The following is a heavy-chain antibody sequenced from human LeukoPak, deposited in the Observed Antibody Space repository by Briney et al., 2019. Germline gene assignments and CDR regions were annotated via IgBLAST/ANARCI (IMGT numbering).Heavy chain of an antibody. CDR2: ISRSSSTI. D-gene: IGHD1-26*01. J-gene: IGHJ3*02. CDR1: GFTFSSYS. V-gene: IGHV3-48*02. CDR3: ARDSASGSYRHAFDI. Sequence: GGSLRLSCAASGFTFSSYSMNWVRQAPGKGLEWVSYISRSSSTISYADSAKGRFTISRDNAKNSLYLQMNSLRDEDTAVYYCARDSASGSYRHAFDIWGQGTMVTVSS.